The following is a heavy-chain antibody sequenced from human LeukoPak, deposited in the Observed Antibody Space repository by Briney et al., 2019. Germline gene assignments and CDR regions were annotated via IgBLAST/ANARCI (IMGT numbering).Heavy chain of an antibody. CDR1: GFTFSSYW. V-gene: IGHV3-74*01. Sequence: GGSLRFSCAASGFTFSSYWMHWVRQAPGKGLVWVSRINSDGISTSYADSVKGRFTISRDNAKNTLYLQMSSLRADDTAVYYCAKGGATVIDYWGQGTLVTVSS. D-gene: IGHD4-17*01. CDR3: AKGGATVIDY. J-gene: IGHJ4*02. CDR2: INSDGIST.